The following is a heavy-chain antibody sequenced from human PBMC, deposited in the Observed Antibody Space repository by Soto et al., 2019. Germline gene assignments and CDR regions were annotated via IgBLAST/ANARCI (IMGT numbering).Heavy chain of an antibody. D-gene: IGHD6-13*01. V-gene: IGHV1-69*06. Sequence: SVKFSCRVSGGTFSSYAISWLRKAPGQGLEWMGGIIPIFGTANYAQKFQGRVTITADKSTSTAYMELSSLRSEDTAVYYCARSYSSTYYFDYWGQGTLVTVSS. J-gene: IGHJ4*02. CDR1: GGTFSSYA. CDR2: IIPIFGTA. CDR3: ARSYSSTYYFDY.